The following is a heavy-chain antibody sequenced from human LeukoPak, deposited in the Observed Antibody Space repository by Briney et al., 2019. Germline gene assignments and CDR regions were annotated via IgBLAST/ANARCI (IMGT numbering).Heavy chain of an antibody. CDR1: GYTFTGYY. D-gene: IGHD2-21*02. V-gene: IGHV1-2*02. CDR2: INPNSGGT. Sequence: ASVKVSCKASGYTFTGYYIHWVRQAPGQGLEWMGWINPNSGGTNYAQKFQGRVTMTRDTSISTAYMELSTLRPEDTAVYYCAKDISGGDCPDYWGQGTLVTVSS. J-gene: IGHJ4*02. CDR3: AKDISGGDCPDY.